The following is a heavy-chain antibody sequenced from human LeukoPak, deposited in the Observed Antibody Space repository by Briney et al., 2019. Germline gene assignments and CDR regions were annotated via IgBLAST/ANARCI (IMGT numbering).Heavy chain of an antibody. CDR1: GYTFTSYG. D-gene: IGHD3-3*01. CDR3: ARSLLRFLEWLEFDY. V-gene: IGHV1-2*06. CDR2: INPNSGGT. J-gene: IGHJ4*02. Sequence: ASVKVSCKASGYTFTSYGISWVRQAPGQGLEWMGRINPNSGGTNYAQKFQGRVTMTRDTSISTAYMELSRLRSDDTAVYYCARSLLRFLEWLEFDYWGQGTLVTVSS.